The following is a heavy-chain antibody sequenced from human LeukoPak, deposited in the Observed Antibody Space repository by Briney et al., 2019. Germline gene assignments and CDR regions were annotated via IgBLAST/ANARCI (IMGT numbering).Heavy chain of an antibody. CDR3: CGSGWFAGPFGY. J-gene: IGHJ4*02. V-gene: IGHV1-69*05. CDR1: GGTFSSYA. Sequence: SVKVSCKASGGTFSSYAISWVRQAPGQGLEWMGGIIPIFGTANYAQKFQGRVTITTDESTSTAYMELSSLRSEDTAVYYCCGSGWFAGPFGYWGQGALVTVSS. D-gene: IGHD6-19*01. CDR2: IIPIFGTA.